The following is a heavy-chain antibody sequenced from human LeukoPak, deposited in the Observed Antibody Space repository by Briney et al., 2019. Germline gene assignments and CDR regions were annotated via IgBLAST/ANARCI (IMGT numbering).Heavy chain of an antibody. Sequence: GGSLRLSCAASGFTFSSYGMEWVRQAPGKGLEWVAVIWYDGSNKYYADSVKGRFTISRDNAKNSLFLQMNSLRAEDTAVYYCARAVRGGADTYWGQGTLVAVSS. J-gene: IGHJ4*02. CDR1: GFTFSSYG. D-gene: IGHD3-10*02. CDR2: IWYDGSNK. CDR3: ARAVRGGADTY. V-gene: IGHV3-33*03.